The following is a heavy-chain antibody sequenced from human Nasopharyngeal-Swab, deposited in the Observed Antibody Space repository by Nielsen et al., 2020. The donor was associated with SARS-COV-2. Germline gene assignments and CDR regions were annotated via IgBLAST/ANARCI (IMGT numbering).Heavy chain of an antibody. CDR1: GFTFSGSA. CDR2: IRSKANNYAT. J-gene: IGHJ5*02. V-gene: IGHV3-73*01. Sequence: GGSLRLSCAASGFTFSGSAMHWVRQASGNGLEWVGRIRSKANNYATAYAASVKGRFTISRDNTKNTLYLQMNSLRAEDTAVYYCARGGSSAYTWFDPWGQGTLVTVSS. D-gene: IGHD6-6*01. CDR3: ARGGSSAYTWFDP.